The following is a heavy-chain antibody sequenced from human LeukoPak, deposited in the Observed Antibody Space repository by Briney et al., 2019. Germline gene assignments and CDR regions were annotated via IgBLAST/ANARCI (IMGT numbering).Heavy chain of an antibody. CDR3: ASNYYDSSGPDIYFDY. Sequence: SVKVSCKASGGTFSSYAISWVRQAPGQGLEWMGRIIPILGIANYAQKFQGRVTITADKSTSTAYMELSSLRSEDTAVYYCASNYYDSSGPDIYFDYWGQGTLVTVSS. J-gene: IGHJ4*02. D-gene: IGHD3-22*01. CDR1: GGTFSSYA. CDR2: IIPILGIA. V-gene: IGHV1-69*04.